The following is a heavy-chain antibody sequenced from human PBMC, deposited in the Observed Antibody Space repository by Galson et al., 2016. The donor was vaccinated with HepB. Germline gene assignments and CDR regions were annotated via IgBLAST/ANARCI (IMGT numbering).Heavy chain of an antibody. Sequence: SLRLSCAASGFTFSSYWMTWVRQAPGKGLEWVANIKRDGSDIHYADSVKGRFTISRDNPKNSLYLQMNSLGAEDTAVYHCARDHTYYFGSGNYYDAFDIWGQGILVTVS. V-gene: IGHV3-7*03. J-gene: IGHJ3*02. CDR1: GFTFSSYW. CDR2: IKRDGSDI. D-gene: IGHD3-10*01. CDR3: ARDHTYYFGSGNYYDAFDI.